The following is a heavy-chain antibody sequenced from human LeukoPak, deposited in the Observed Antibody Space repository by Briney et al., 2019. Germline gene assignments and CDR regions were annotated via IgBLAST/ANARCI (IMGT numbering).Heavy chain of an antibody. J-gene: IGHJ2*01. CDR1: GFTFSSYS. D-gene: IGHD3-3*01. Sequence: GGSLRLSCAASGFTFSSYSMNWVRQAPGKGLEWVSYISSSSSTIYYADSVKGRFTISRDNAKNSLYLQMNSLRAEDTAVYYCARDSGAFWSGYYRSYWYFDLWGRGTLVTVSS. CDR3: ARDSGAFWSGYYRSYWYFDL. V-gene: IGHV3-48*01. CDR2: ISSSSSTI.